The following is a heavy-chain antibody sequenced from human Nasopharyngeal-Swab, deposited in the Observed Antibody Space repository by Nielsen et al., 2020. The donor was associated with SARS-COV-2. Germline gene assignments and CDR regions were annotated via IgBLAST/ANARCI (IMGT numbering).Heavy chain of an antibody. CDR2: ISSSGSTI. V-gene: IGHV3-11*01. Sequence: GESLKISCAASGFTFSDYYMSWIRQAPGKGLEWVSYISSSGSTIYYADSEKGRFTISRDNAKNSLYLQMNSLRAEDTAVYYCARTYYYDSSGYYYVWFDPWGQGTLVTVSS. J-gene: IGHJ5*02. D-gene: IGHD3-22*01. CDR3: ARTYYYDSSGYYYVWFDP. CDR1: GFTFSDYY.